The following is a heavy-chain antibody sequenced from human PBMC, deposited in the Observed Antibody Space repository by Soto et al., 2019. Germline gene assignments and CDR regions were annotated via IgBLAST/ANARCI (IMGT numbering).Heavy chain of an antibody. CDR3: ARVYCSGGGCYGIDY. V-gene: IGHV1-46*01. CDR2: INPSGGST. CDR1: GYTFTSYF. Sequence: ASVKVSCKASGYTFTSYFMHWVRQAPGQGLEWMGIINPSGGSTSYAQKFQGRVTMTRDTSTSTVYMELSSLRSEDTAVYCCARVYCSGGGCYGIDYWGQGTLVTVSS. J-gene: IGHJ4*02. D-gene: IGHD2-15*01.